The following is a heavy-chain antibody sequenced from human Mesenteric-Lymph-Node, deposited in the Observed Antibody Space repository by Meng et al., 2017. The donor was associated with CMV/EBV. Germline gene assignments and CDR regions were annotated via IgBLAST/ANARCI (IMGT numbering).Heavy chain of an antibody. CDR1: GDSISSTNYY. V-gene: IGHV4-39*01. J-gene: IGHJ4*02. D-gene: IGHD3-3*01. CDR2: IYYSGDT. Sequence: SETLSLTCTVSGDSISSTNYYWGWIRQPPGKGLEWIGSIYYSGDTYYNPSLKSRVTISVDTSKNQFSLKLSSVTAADTAVYYCARLRSGHWGQGTLVTVSS. CDR3: ARLRSGH.